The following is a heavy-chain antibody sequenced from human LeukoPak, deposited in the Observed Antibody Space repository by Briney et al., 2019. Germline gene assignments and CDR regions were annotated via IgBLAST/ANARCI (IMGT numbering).Heavy chain of an antibody. CDR3: ARDGYYYGLGSYYPPSYYFDY. CDR1: GGSFSGYY. D-gene: IGHD3-10*01. V-gene: IGHV4-34*01. Sequence: SETLSLTCAVYGGSFSGYYWSWIRQPPGKGLEWIGEINHSGSTNYNPSLKSRVTISVDTSKNQFSLKLSSVTAADTAVYYCARDGYYYGLGSYYPPSYYFDYWGQGTLVTVSS. J-gene: IGHJ4*02. CDR2: INHSGST.